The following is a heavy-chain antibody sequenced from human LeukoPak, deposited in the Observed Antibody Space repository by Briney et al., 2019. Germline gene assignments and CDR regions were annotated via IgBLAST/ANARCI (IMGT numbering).Heavy chain of an antibody. CDR1: GFTLSSYA. V-gene: IGHV3-23*01. CDR3: ARAGFTFSDYFGSFFDY. J-gene: IGHJ4*02. D-gene: IGHD3-10*01. CDR2: ISVSGNT. Sequence: GGPLRLSCAAPGFTLSSYAMSWVRQGPGKGLEWVSAISVSGNTYHADSVKGRFTISRDSSKNTLYLQMNSLRAEDTAVYYCARAGFTFSDYFGSFFDYWGQGTLVTVSS.